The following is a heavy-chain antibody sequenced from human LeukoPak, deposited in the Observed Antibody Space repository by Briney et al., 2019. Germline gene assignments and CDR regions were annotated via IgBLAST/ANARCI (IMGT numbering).Heavy chain of an antibody. Sequence: GGSLRLSCAASGFTFSNYAMMWVRQAPGKGLEWVSGIHGGGGSPYYADAVKGRFSVSRDNSKNTLYLQMNSLRAEDTAVYYCAKDRRIVVVTAIPGFDYWGQGTLVTVSS. CDR1: GFTFSNYA. V-gene: IGHV3-23*01. CDR3: AKDRRIVVVTAIPGFDY. D-gene: IGHD2-21*02. CDR2: IHGGGGSP. J-gene: IGHJ4*02.